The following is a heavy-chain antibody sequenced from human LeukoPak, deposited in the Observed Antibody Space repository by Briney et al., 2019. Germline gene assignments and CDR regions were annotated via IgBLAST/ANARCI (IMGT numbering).Heavy chain of an antibody. J-gene: IGHJ4*02. CDR3: ARMSAAVDY. Sequence: SETLSLTCAVYGGSFSGYYWSWIRQPPGKGLEWIGEINHSGSTDYNPSLKSRVTISVDTSKNQFSLKLSSVTAADTAVYYCARMSAAVDYWGQGTLVTVSS. CDR2: INHSGST. D-gene: IGHD6-13*01. V-gene: IGHV4-34*01. CDR1: GGSFSGYY.